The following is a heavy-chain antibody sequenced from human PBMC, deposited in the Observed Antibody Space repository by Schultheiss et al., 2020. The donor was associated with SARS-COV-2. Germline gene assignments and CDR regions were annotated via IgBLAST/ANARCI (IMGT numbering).Heavy chain of an antibody. CDR3: AKDGALWESYYGMDV. V-gene: IGHV3-30*18. Sequence: GGSLRLSCAASGFTFSSYGMHWVRQAPGKGLEWVAVISYDGSNKYYADSVKGRFTISRDNSKNTLYLQMNSLRAEDTAVYYCAKDGALWESYYGMDVWGQGTTVTVSS. CDR1: GFTFSSYG. CDR2: ISYDGSNK. D-gene: IGHD5-18*01. J-gene: IGHJ6*02.